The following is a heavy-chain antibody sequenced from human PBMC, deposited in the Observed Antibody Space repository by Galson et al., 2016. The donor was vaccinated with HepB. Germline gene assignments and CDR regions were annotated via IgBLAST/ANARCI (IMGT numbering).Heavy chain of an antibody. CDR1: GGSISTYY. CDR2: ISDSGST. Sequence: ETLSLTCTVSGGSISTYYWRWVRQPPGRGLEWIGDISDSGSTNYNPSLKSRVTISVDTSKNQFSLKLSSVTAADTAVYYCARVLRFLEWLEFDPWGQGTLVTVSS. D-gene: IGHD3-3*01. CDR3: ARVLRFLEWLEFDP. V-gene: IGHV4-59*01. J-gene: IGHJ5*02.